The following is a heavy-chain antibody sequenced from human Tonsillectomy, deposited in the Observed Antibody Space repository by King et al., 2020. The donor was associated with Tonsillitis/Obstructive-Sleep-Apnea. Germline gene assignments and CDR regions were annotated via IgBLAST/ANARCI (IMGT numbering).Heavy chain of an antibody. J-gene: IGHJ4*02. CDR3: ARVGGSGYHFDY. V-gene: IGHV4-34*12. CDR2: IIHTGST. D-gene: IGHD5-12*01. Sequence: VQLQQWGAGLLKPSETLSLSCAVYGGSFSVHFWGWIRQPPGKGLEWIGEIIHTGSTNYNPSLTSRVTISIDTSKSPFSRKLNSVTAADTAVYYCARVGGSGYHFDYWGQGTLVIVSS. CDR1: GGSFSVHF.